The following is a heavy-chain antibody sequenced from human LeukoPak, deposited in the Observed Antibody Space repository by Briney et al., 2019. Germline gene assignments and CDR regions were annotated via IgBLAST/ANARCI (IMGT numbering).Heavy chain of an antibody. D-gene: IGHD6-25*01. CDR3: ARVTPSSGGYWYFDL. CDR1: GSTFSSYA. CDR2: VIPIFGTA. J-gene: IGHJ2*01. Sequence: TSVKLCCKASGSTFSSYAISWMRQAPGQGLEWGGGVIPIFGTANYAQKFQGRVTITADESTSTAYMELSSLRSEDTAVYYCARVTPSSGGYWYFDLWGRGTLVTVSS. V-gene: IGHV1-69*13.